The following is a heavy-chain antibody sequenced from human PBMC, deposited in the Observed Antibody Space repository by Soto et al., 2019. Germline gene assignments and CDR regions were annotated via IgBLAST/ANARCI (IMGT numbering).Heavy chain of an antibody. V-gene: IGHV5-51*01. Sequence: GESLKISCKGSGYSFTSYWIGWVRQMPGKGLEWMGIIYPGDSDTRYSPSFQGQVTISADKSISTAYLQWSSLKASDTAMYYCALLWFGDLLRYYTGPFDYWGQGTLVTVSS. CDR3: ALLWFGDLLRYYTGPFDY. CDR2: IYPGDSDT. J-gene: IGHJ4*02. D-gene: IGHD3-10*01. CDR1: GYSFTSYW.